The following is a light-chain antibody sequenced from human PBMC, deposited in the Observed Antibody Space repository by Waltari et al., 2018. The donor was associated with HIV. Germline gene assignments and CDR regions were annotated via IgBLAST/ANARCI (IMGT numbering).Light chain of an antibody. J-gene: IGLJ2*01. CDR2: DDN. CDR1: NSNIGNNY. CDR3: ATWESRLGTVV. V-gene: IGLV1-51*01. Sequence: QSVLTQPPSVSAAPGQNVAISCSGSNSNIGNNYVAWYQQLPGTAPKLLFFDDNKRPSGMPDRFSCSKSGTSATLGITGLQTGDEAHYYCATWESRLGTVVFGGGTKVTVL.